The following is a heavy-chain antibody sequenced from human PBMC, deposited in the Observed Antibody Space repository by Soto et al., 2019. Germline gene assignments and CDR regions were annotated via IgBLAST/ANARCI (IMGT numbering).Heavy chain of an antibody. J-gene: IGHJ5*02. Sequence: QVQLVQSGTEVKKPGSSVKVSCKASGGTFSSDTISWVRQAPGQGLEWMGGIIPIFGTANYAQKFQGRVTITADESTSTAYMELSSLRSEDTAVYYCASSRGRPGRFDPWGQGTLVTVSS. V-gene: IGHV1-69*01. CDR1: GGTFSSDT. D-gene: IGHD1-26*01. CDR3: ASSRGRPGRFDP. CDR2: IIPIFGTA.